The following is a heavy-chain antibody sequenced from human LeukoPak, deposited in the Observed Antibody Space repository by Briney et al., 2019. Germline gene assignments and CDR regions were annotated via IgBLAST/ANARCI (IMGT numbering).Heavy chain of an antibody. V-gene: IGHV3-23*01. Sequence: GGSLRLSCAASGFNFSSYAMSWVRQAPGKGLEWVSGISSSGGSTYSAGSVKGRFTISRDNAKSTLYVQMNSLRAEDTAVYYCAKDHYSNYGYFDYWGQGTLVTVSS. D-gene: IGHD4-11*01. CDR2: ISSSGGST. CDR1: GFNFSSYA. J-gene: IGHJ4*02. CDR3: AKDHYSNYGYFDY.